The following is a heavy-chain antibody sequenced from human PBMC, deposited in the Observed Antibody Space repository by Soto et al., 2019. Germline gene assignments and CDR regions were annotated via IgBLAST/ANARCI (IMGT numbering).Heavy chain of an antibody. CDR2: ISWNSGSI. Sequence: EVQLVESGGGLVQPGTSLRLSCAASGFTFDDYAMHWVRQAPGKGLEWVSGISWNSGSIGYADSVKGRFTISRDNAKNSLYLQMNSLRGEDTALYYCAKGSAANYYYYYGMDVWGQGTTVTVSS. CDR1: GFTFDDYA. J-gene: IGHJ6*02. CDR3: AKGSAANYYYYYGMDV. V-gene: IGHV3-9*01. D-gene: IGHD2-2*01.